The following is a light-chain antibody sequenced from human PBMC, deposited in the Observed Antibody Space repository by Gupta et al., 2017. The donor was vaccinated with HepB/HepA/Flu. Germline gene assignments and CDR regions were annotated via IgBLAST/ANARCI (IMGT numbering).Light chain of an antibody. CDR2: GAT. V-gene: IGKV3-20*01. CDR3: QQYGTSPPYS. Sequence: EIVLMKVPGTLHLFPGQRATLSCSTSQRISNNYLIWYQQKPVQTPRLLIYGATSRATGVPDRFSGSGSVSGTDFTLTISRLEPEDFAMYYCQQYGTSPPYSFGQGTKLEIK. J-gene: IGKJ2*03. CDR1: QRISNNY.